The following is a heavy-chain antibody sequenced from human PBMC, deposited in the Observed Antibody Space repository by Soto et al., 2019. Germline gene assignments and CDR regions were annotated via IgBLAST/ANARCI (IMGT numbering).Heavy chain of an antibody. CDR1: GYTFTSYG. D-gene: IGHD3-22*01. CDR3: ATARDLYASGGSSFNNGMDV. Sequence: APVEVLCKASGYTFTSYGISWVRQAPGQGLEWMGWIGACNGNTNYAEKLKGRVTMTTDTSTSTAYMERRSLRSDDKAVYQCATARDLYASGGSSFNNGMDVWGKRPRGTASS. V-gene: IGHV1-18*01. J-gene: IGHJ6*04. CDR2: IGACNGNT.